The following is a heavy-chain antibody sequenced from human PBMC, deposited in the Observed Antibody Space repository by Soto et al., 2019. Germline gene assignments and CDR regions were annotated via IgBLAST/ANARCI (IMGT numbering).Heavy chain of an antibody. Sequence: PSETLSLTCTVSGGSISSSSYYWGWIRQPPGKGLEWIGSIYYSGSTYYNPSLKSRVTISVDTSKNQFSLKLSSVTAADTAVYYCARHGAPGYSHWGGDFDLWGRGTLVTVSS. V-gene: IGHV4-39*01. CDR1: GGSISSSSYY. CDR3: ARHGAPGYSHWGGDFDL. J-gene: IGHJ2*01. D-gene: IGHD5-18*01. CDR2: IYYSGST.